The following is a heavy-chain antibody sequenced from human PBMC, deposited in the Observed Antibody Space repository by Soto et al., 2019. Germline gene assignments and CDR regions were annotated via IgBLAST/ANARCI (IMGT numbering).Heavy chain of an antibody. CDR3: ARAGCDGGSCYSLVGLRYGMDV. Sequence: QVQLVESGGGVVQPGRSLRLSCVASGFTFSSYAMHWVRQAPGKGLEWVAVISYDGNNKYYADSVKGRFTISRDNSKNTLHLQMNSLRLEDTAMYYCARAGCDGGSCYSLVGLRYGMDVWGQGTTVTVAS. V-gene: IGHV3-30-3*01. J-gene: IGHJ6*02. CDR2: ISYDGNNK. D-gene: IGHD2-15*01. CDR1: GFTFSSYA.